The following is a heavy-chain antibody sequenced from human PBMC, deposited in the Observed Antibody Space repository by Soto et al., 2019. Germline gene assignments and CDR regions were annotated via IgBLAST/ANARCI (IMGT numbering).Heavy chain of an antibody. V-gene: IGHV6-1*01. D-gene: IGHD6-19*01. Sequence: SQTLSLTCAISGDSVSSTSAAWSWIRQSPSRGLEWLGRTYFRSKWYSDYAVSVKSRITINPDTSKNQFSLQLNSVTPEDTAVYYCARGSYYSGWVWGQGTLVTVSS. CDR1: GDSVSSTSAA. J-gene: IGHJ4*02. CDR3: ARGSYYSGWV. CDR2: TYFRSKWYS.